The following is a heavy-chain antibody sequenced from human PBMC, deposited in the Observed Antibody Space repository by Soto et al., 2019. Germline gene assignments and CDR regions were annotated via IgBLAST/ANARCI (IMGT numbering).Heavy chain of an antibody. CDR3: PTDELGFDP. D-gene: IGHD3-3*02. J-gene: IGHJ5*02. Sequence: EVQLVESGGGLVKPGGSLRLSCAASGFTFSNAWMSWVRQAPGKGLEWVGRIKSKTDGGTTDYAAPVKGRFTITRDESKHTLYLTMNSLKTEDTAVYYCPTDELGFDPWGQGTLVTVSS. V-gene: IGHV3-15*01. CDR2: IKSKTDGGTT. CDR1: GFTFSNAW.